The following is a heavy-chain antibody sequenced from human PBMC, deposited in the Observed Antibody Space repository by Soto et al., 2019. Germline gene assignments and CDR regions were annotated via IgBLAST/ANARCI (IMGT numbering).Heavy chain of an antibody. Sequence: ASVKVSCKASGYTFTGYYMHWVRQAPGQGLEWMGWINPNSGGTNYAQKFQGWVTMTRDTSISTAYMELSRLRSDDTAVYYCARERAYYYDSSGYALDYWGQGTLVTVSS. D-gene: IGHD3-22*01. CDR2: INPNSGGT. J-gene: IGHJ4*02. V-gene: IGHV1-2*04. CDR1: GYTFTGYY. CDR3: ARERAYYYDSSGYALDY.